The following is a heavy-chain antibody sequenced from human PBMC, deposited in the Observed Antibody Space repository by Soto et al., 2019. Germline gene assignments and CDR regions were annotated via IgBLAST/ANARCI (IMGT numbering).Heavy chain of an antibody. Sequence: QVQLVQSGAEVKKPGASVKVSCKASGYTFTSYDINWVRQATGQGLEWMGWMNPNSGNTGYAQKFQGRVTMTRNTSLSTAYMELSSLRSDDTAVYYCAGPHRSSDAFDIWGQGTMVTVSS. CDR1: GYTFTSYD. J-gene: IGHJ3*02. CDR3: AGPHRSSDAFDI. V-gene: IGHV1-8*01. CDR2: MNPNSGNT. D-gene: IGHD6-6*01.